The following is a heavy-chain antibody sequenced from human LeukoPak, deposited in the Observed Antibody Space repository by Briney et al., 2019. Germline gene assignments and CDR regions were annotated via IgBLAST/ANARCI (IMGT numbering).Heavy chain of an antibody. CDR3: AREAMYSYGNNFDY. Sequence: ETLSLTCTVSGGSVSSGSYYWRWIRQPPGKGLEWIGYIYYSGSTNYNPSLKSRVTISVDTSKNQFSLKLSSVTAADTAVYHCAREAMYSYGNNFDYWGQGTLVTVSS. CDR1: GGSVSSGSYY. D-gene: IGHD5-18*01. J-gene: IGHJ4*02. CDR2: IYYSGST. V-gene: IGHV4-61*01.